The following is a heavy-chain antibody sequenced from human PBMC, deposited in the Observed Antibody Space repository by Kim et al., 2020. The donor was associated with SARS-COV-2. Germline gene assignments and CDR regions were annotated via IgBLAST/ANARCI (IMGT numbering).Heavy chain of an antibody. J-gene: IGHJ5*02. V-gene: IGHV4-59*08. CDR3: ARHSKSSGSYYHGNWFDP. D-gene: IGHD3-10*01. Sequence: KSRVTISVDTSKNHVSLKLSSVTAADTAVYYCARHSKSSGSYYHGNWFDPWGQGTLVTVSS.